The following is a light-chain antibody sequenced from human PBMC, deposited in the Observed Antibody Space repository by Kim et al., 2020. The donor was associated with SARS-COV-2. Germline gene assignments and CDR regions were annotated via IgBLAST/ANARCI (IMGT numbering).Light chain of an antibody. CDR2: DAS. J-gene: IGKJ4*01. V-gene: IGKV3-11*01. CDR3: QQRSNWPLT. CDR1: QSVSNY. Sequence: LPPAERATLSCRASQSVSNYLAWYQQKPGQAPRLLIYDASNRATGSPARFSGSGSGTDFTRTISSLEPEDFAVYYCQQRSNWPLTFGGGTKLDIK.